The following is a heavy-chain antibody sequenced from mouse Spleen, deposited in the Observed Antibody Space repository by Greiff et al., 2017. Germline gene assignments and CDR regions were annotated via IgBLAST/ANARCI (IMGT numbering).Heavy chain of an antibody. V-gene: IGHV5-6-5*01. Sequence: EVMLVESGGGLVKPGGSLKLSCAASGFTFSSYAMSWVRQTPEKRLEWVASISSGGSTYYPDSVKGRFTISRDNARNILYLQMSSLRSEDTAMYYCARGRNYGSSFAWFAYWGQGTLVTVSA. CDR1: GFTFSSYA. D-gene: IGHD1-1*01. J-gene: IGHJ3*01. CDR2: ISSGGST. CDR3: ARGRNYGSSFAWFAY.